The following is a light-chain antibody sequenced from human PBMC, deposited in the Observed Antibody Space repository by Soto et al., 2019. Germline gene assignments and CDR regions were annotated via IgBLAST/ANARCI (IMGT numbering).Light chain of an antibody. J-gene: IGLJ1*01. V-gene: IGLV2-14*01. CDR3: SSFTSTSTYV. CDR2: EVS. Sequence: QSVLAQPASVSGFPGQSITIACTGTNSDVGGYNYVSWYQQHPGKVPKLMIYEVSNRPSGVSNRFSGSKSGNTASLTISGLQAEDEADYYCSSFTSTSTYVFGTGTKVTVL. CDR1: NSDVGGYNY.